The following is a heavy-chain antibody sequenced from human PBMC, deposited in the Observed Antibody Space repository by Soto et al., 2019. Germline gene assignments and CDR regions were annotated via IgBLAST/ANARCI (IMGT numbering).Heavy chain of an antibody. CDR3: ARAGLIMYYFDS. V-gene: IGHV4-61*01. Sequence: LSLTCSVSGGSVDSGSHYWAWIRQPPGKGLEWIGYIYYNGSPNYKPSLKSRVTILVDTSKNQFSLRVTSVTAADTAVYYCARAGLIMYYFDSWGQGTLVTVSS. J-gene: IGHJ4*02. CDR1: GGSVDSGSHY. D-gene: IGHD3-10*01. CDR2: IYYNGSP.